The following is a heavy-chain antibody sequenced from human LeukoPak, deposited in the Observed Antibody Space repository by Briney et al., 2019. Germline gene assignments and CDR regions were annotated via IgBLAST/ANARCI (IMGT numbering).Heavy chain of an antibody. V-gene: IGHV3-21*01. J-gene: IGHJ4*02. CDR2: ISSSSSYI. CDR3: ARVGGSGSYLDY. CDR1: GFTFSRHS. Sequence: GGSLRLSCAASGFTFSRHSINWVRQAPGKGLEWVSSISSSSSYIYYADSVKGRFTISRDNAKNSLYLQMNSLRAEDTAVYYCARVGGSGSYLDYWGQGTLVTVSS. D-gene: IGHD3-10*01.